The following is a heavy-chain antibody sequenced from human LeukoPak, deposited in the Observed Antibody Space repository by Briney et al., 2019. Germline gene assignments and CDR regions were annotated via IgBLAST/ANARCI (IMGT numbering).Heavy chain of an antibody. CDR2: INHRGST. V-gene: IGHV4-34*01. D-gene: IGHD3-9*01. Sequence: SETLSLTCAVYGGSFSGYYWSWIRQPPGKGLEWIGEINHRGSTNYNPSLKSRVTISVDTSKNQFSLKLSSVTAADTAVYYCARVGYDILTGYLPYYYYGMDVWGQGTTVTVSS. CDR3: ARVGYDILTGYLPYYYYGMDV. CDR1: GGSFSGYY. J-gene: IGHJ6*02.